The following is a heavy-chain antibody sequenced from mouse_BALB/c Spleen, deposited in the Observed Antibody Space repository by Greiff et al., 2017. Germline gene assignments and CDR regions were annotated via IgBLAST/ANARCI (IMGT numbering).Heavy chain of an antibody. J-gene: IGHJ2*01. CDR1: GYTFTSYW. CDR3: ARVFY. Sequence: VQLQESGAELVKPGASVKLSCKASGYTFTSYWMHWVKQRPGQGLEWIGEINPSNGRTNYNEKFKSKATLTVDKSSSTAYMQLSSLTSEDSAVYYCARVFYWGQGTTLTVSS. V-gene: IGHV1S81*02. CDR2: INPSNGRT.